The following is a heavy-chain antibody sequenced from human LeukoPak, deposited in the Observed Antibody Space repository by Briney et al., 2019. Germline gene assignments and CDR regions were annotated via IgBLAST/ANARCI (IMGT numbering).Heavy chain of an antibody. J-gene: IGHJ4*02. CDR2: IYYSGST. D-gene: IGHD2-21*02. V-gene: IGHV4-30-4*01. Sequence: PSPTLSLPCNVSGGSISSGDKYWGWIRQPPGKGLEWIGYIYYSGSTYYHPSLKSRLTISVDTSENQFSLHLTSVTAADTAVYFCARVTRWAGLDFWGQGTLVTVSS. CDR3: ARVTRWAGLDF. CDR1: GGSISSGDKY.